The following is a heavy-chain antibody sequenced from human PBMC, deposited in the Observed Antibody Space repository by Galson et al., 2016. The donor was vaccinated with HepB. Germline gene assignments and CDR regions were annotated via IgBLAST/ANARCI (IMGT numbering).Heavy chain of an antibody. Sequence: SLRLSCAASGFTFSSHGMHWVRQAPGKGLEWVSLIWSGGYNEWYADSVKGRFTISMYNSKNTLYLEMDGLRAGDTAAYYCERDRGVESGGSWYSTYFDYWAQGTLVTVSS. V-gene: IGHV3-33*01. J-gene: IGHJ4*02. CDR3: ERDRGVESGGSWYSTYFDY. D-gene: IGHD2-15*01. CDR1: GFTFSSHG. CDR2: IWSGGYNE.